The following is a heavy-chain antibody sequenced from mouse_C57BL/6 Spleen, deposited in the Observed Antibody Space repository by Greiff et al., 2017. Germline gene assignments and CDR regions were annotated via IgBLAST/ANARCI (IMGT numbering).Heavy chain of an antibody. V-gene: IGHV14-4*01. Sequence: EVKLVESGAELVRPGASVKLSCTASGFNIKDDYMHWVKQRPEQGLEWIGWIDPENGDTEYASKFQGQATRAGATSSNTAYLQLSGLSSEDTAVYYSTTDDYDPAWFAYWGQGTLVTVSA. J-gene: IGHJ3*01. CDR2: IDPENGDT. CDR3: TTDDYDPAWFAY. D-gene: IGHD2-4*01. CDR1: GFNIKDDY.